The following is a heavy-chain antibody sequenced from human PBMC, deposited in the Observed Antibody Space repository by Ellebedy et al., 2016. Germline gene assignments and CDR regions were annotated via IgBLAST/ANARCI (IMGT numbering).Heavy chain of an antibody. CDR3: AREVLPAGTSHYYYYYYMDV. Sequence: SVKVSCXASGGTFSSYAISWVRQAPGQGLEWMGGIIPIFGTANYAQKFQGRVTITADESTSTAYMELSSLRSEDTAVYYCAREVLPAGTSHYYYYYYMDVWGKGTTVTVSS. V-gene: IGHV1-69*13. CDR2: IIPIFGTA. CDR1: GGTFSSYA. D-gene: IGHD6-13*01. J-gene: IGHJ6*03.